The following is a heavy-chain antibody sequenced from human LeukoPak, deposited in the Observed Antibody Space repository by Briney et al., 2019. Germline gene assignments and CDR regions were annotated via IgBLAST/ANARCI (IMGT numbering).Heavy chain of an antibody. Sequence: ASVKVSCKASGYTFTGYYMHWVRQAPGQGLEWMGWINSNSGGTNYAQKFQGRVTMTRDTSISTAYMELSRLRSDDTAVYYCARVGDSSGYFPFDYWGQGTLVTVSS. CDR1: GYTFTGYY. J-gene: IGHJ4*02. CDR3: ARVGDSSGYFPFDY. CDR2: INSNSGGT. V-gene: IGHV1-2*02. D-gene: IGHD3-22*01.